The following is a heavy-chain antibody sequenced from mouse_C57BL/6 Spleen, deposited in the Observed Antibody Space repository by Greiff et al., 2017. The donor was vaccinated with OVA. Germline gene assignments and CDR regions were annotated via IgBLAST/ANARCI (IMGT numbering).Heavy chain of an antibody. D-gene: IGHD1-1*01. CDR1: GFTFSDYG. V-gene: IGHV5-17*01. Sequence: EVQGVESGGGLVKPGGSLKLSCAASGFTFSDYGMHWVRQAPEKGLEWVAYISSGSSTIYYADTVKGRFTISRDNAKNTLFLQMTSLRSEDTAMYYCARRAGSSHYYAMDYWGQGTSVTVSS. CDR3: ARRAGSSHYYAMDY. J-gene: IGHJ4*01. CDR2: ISSGSSTI.